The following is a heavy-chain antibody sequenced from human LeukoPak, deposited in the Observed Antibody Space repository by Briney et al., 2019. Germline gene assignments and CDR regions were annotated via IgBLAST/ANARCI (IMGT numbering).Heavy chain of an antibody. Sequence: GGSLRLSCVASGFTFLNYAVHWVRQAPGKGLEWVALMSYDGNNNYYTDSVKGRFTLSRDNSKNTLYLQMNSLRAEDTAVYYCARDYGDPTDYYYYGMDVWGQGTTVTVSS. CDR2: MSYDGNNN. J-gene: IGHJ6*02. CDR1: GFTFLNYA. V-gene: IGHV3-30-3*01. D-gene: IGHD4-17*01. CDR3: ARDYGDPTDYYYYGMDV.